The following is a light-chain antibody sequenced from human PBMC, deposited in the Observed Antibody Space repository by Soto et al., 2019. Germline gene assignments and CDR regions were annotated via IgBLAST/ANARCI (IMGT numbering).Light chain of an antibody. J-gene: IGLJ1*01. CDR3: NSYRTVSTYV. V-gene: IGLV2-14*01. CDR2: DVG. CDR1: SSDIGGYNF. Sequence: QSALTQPASVSGSPGQSITIACTGTSSDIGGYNFVSGYQQHPGKAPKLLIYDVGNRPSGVSNRFSGSKSGNTASLTISGRQAEDEAHYYCNSYRTVSTYVFGTGTKLTVL.